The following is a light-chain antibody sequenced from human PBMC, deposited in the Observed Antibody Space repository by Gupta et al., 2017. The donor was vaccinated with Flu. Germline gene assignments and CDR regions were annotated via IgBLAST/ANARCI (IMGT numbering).Light chain of an antibody. CDR1: LLTNNY. V-gene: IGLV3-27*01. CDR3: SDTTDNNRWV. Sequence: HNTRCTCSADLLTNNYTRWHQQTPAPAPVLCVYRNSHRPSAMPECFSGSASGTTVTITITGAEVEEESYYYSSDTTDNNRWVFGGGTKLTVL. J-gene: IGLJ3*02. CDR2: RNS.